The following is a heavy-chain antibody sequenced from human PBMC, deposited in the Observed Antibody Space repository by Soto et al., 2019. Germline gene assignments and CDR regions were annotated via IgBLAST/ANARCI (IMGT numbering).Heavy chain of an antibody. J-gene: IGHJ6*02. CDR2: IIPIFGTA. D-gene: IGHD6-13*01. CDR3: ARTPISPIAAAGTRFVYYYYGMDV. CDR1: GGTFSSYA. Sequence: QVQLVQSGAEVQKPGSSVKVSCKSSGGTFSSYAISWVRQAPGQGLEWMGGIIPIFGTANYAQKFQRRVNITADEYTSTAYMELRSLRSEDTAVYYCARTPISPIAAAGTRFVYYYYGMDVWGQGTTVTVSS. V-gene: IGHV1-69*01.